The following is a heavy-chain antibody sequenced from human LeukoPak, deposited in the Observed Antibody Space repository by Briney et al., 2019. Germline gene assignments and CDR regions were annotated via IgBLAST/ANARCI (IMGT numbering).Heavy chain of an antibody. D-gene: IGHD2-15*01. CDR2: ISSSGSTI. CDR1: GFTFSDYY. CDR3: ARDLDCSGGSCYSYYGMDV. Sequence: NAGGSLRLSCAASGFTFSDYYMSWIRQASGKGLEWVSYISSSGSTIYYADSVKGRFTISRDNAKNSLYLQMNSLRAEDTAVYYCARDLDCSGGSCYSYYGMDVWGQGTTVTVSS. J-gene: IGHJ6*02. V-gene: IGHV3-11*01.